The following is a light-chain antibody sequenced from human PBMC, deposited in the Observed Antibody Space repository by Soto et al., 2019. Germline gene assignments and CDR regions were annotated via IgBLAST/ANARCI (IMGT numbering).Light chain of an antibody. CDR1: QSISIY. Sequence: DIQMTQSPSSLSASVGDRVTITCRTSQSISIYLNWYQQKPGKAPELLIYAASTLQSAVPSRFSASGSGTAFTLTISSLQTEDFATYYWPESYTTSWTFGQGTKVEIK. J-gene: IGKJ1*01. CDR3: PESYTTSWT. V-gene: IGKV1-39*01. CDR2: AAS.